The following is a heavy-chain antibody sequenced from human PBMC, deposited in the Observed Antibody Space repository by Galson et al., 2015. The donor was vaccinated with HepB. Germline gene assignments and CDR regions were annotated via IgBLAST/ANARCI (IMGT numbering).Heavy chain of an antibody. D-gene: IGHD6-6*01. Sequence: SVKVSCKASGYTFTSYYMHWVRQAPGQGLEWMEVINPSDGSTSYAQKFQGRVAMTRDTSTSTVYMELSSLRSEDTAVYYCARGGVYSTSLTDHWGQGTLVTVSS. CDR3: ARGGVYSTSLTDH. CDR1: GYTFTSYY. CDR2: INPSDGST. J-gene: IGHJ4*02. V-gene: IGHV1-46*01.